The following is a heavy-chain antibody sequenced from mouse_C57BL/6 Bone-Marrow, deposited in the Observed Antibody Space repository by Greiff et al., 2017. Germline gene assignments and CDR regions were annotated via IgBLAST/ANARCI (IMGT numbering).Heavy chain of an antibody. V-gene: IGHV1-22*01. CDR2: INPNNGGT. J-gene: IGHJ1*03. CDR3: ARYLYDGYLPWYFDV. CDR1: GYTFTDYN. Sequence: EVQLQQSGPELVKPGASVKMSCKASGYTFTDYNMHWVKQSHGKSLEWIGYINPNNGGTSYNQKFKGKATLTVNKSSSTAYMELRSLTSEDSAVYYCARYLYDGYLPWYFDVWGTGTTVTVSS. D-gene: IGHD2-3*01.